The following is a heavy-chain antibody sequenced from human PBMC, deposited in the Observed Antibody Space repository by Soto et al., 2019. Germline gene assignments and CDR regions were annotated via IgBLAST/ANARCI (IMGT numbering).Heavy chain of an antibody. CDR2: IYYSGST. CDR3: ARDFGSIAARSYYYGMDV. CDR1: GGSVSSGSYY. V-gene: IGHV4-61*01. D-gene: IGHD6-6*01. Sequence: SETLSLTCTVSGGSVSSGSYYWSWIRQPPGKGLEWIGYIYYSGSTNYNPSLKSRVTISVDTSKNQFSLKLSSVTAADTAVYYCARDFGSIAARSYYYGMDVWGQGTTVTVSS. J-gene: IGHJ6*02.